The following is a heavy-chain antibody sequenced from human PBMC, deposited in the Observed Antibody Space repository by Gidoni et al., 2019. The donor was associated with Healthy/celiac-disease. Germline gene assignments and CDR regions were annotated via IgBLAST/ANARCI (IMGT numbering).Heavy chain of an antibody. CDR3: ASREGGSGSYRDAFDI. J-gene: IGHJ3*02. CDR1: GGSFSGYY. D-gene: IGHD3-10*01. CDR2: INHSGST. Sequence: QVQLQQWGAGLLKPSETLSLTCAVYGGSFSGYYWSWIRQPPGKGLEWIGEINHSGSTNYNPSLKSRVTISVDTSKNQFSLKLSSVTAADTAVYYCASREGGSGSYRDAFDIWGQGTMVTVSS. V-gene: IGHV4-34*01.